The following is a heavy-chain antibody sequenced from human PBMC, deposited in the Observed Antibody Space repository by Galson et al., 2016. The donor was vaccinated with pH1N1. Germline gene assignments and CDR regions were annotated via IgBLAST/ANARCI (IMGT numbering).Heavy chain of an antibody. CDR1: GFTFSDYW. D-gene: IGHD3-16*01. V-gene: IGHV3-7*01. CDR2: IKENGSEK. CDR3: AGHLFSASESPFEY. J-gene: IGHJ4*02. Sequence: SLRLSCAASGFTFSDYWMSWVRQAPGKGPEWVANIKENGSEKYYLDSVKGRFTISRDNAKHSVSLQLDSLRAEDTAVYYCAGHLFSASESPFEYWGQGALVTVSS.